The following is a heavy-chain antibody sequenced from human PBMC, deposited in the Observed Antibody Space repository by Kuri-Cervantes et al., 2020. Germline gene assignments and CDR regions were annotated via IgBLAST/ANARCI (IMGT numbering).Heavy chain of an antibody. D-gene: IGHD3-22*01. Sequence: GSLRLSCTVSGGSISSYYWSWIRQPPGKGLEWIGEINHSGSTNYNPSLKSRVTISVDTSKNQFSLKLSSVTAADTAVYYCASHGLGYYDSSGYPNWGQGTPVTVSS. CDR2: INHSGST. V-gene: IGHV4-34*01. CDR1: GGSISSYY. CDR3: ASHGLGYYDSSGYPN. J-gene: IGHJ4*02.